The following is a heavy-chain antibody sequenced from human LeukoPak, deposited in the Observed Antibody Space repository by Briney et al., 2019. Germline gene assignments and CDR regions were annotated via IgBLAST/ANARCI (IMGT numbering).Heavy chain of an antibody. D-gene: IGHD4-17*01. CDR2: INHSGSA. CDR1: GGSFSAYY. CDR3: ARGQGTVTTH. Sequence: PSETLSLTCAVSGGSFSAYYWTWIRQPPGKGLEWIGEINHSGSANYNPSLKSRVTISLDMSKNQFSLKLSSVTAADTAVYYCARGQGTVTTHWGQGTLVTVSS. V-gene: IGHV4-34*01. J-gene: IGHJ4*02.